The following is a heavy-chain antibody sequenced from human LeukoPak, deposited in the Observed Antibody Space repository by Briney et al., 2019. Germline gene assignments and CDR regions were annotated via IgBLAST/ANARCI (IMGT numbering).Heavy chain of an antibody. D-gene: IGHD2-8*01. CDR2: VSSSGTT. CDR3: AREMVRDAFDI. V-gene: IGHV4-31*03. Sequence: PSETLSLTRTVSGGSISRDGHYWSWIRQYPGKGLESIGSVSSSGTTTYNPSLKSRVTISLDTSQNQFSLNLRSLTAADTAVYYCAREMVRDAFDIWGQGTMVTVSS. J-gene: IGHJ3*02. CDR1: GGSISRDGHY.